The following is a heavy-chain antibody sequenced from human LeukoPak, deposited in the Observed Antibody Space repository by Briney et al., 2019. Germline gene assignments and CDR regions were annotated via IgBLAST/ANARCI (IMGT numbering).Heavy chain of an antibody. CDR2: INQDGSEK. J-gene: IGHJ6*03. CDR3: AKDKSSIAAIYYMDV. CDR1: GFTFSNYW. V-gene: IGHV3-7*03. D-gene: IGHD6-6*01. Sequence: PGGSPRLSCAASGFTFSNYWMSWVRQAPGKGLEWVANINQDGSEKHSVDSVKGRFTISRDNSKNTLYLQMNSLRAEDTAVYYCAKDKSSIAAIYYMDVWGKGTTVTVSS.